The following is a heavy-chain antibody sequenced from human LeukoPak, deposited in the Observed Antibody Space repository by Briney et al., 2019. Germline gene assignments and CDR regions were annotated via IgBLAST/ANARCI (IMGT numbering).Heavy chain of an antibody. CDR2: IKSKTDGGTT. CDR1: GFTFSNAW. D-gene: IGHD2-21*02. J-gene: IGHJ4*02. Sequence: GGPLRLSCAASGFTFSNAWMSWVRQAPGKGLEWVGRIKSKTDGGTTDYAAPVKGRFTISRDDSKNTLYLQMNSLKTEDTAVYYCTTSPRRKPSYCGGDCYFSGGADHDYWGQGTLVTVSS. CDR3: TTSPRRKPSYCGGDCYFSGGADHDY. V-gene: IGHV3-15*01.